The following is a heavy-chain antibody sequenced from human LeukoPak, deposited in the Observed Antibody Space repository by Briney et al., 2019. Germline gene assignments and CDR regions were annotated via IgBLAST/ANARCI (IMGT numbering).Heavy chain of an antibody. D-gene: IGHD5-18*01. CDR3: ARVTIQLSARSAFDI. Sequence: GRSLRLSCAASGFTFSTYAMHWVRQAPGKGLEWVAVIWYDGSNKYYADSVKGRFTISRDNSKNTLYLQMNSLRAEDTAVYYCARVTIQLSARSAFDIWGQGTMVTVSS. CDR2: IWYDGSNK. CDR1: GFTFSTYA. J-gene: IGHJ3*02. V-gene: IGHV3-33*08.